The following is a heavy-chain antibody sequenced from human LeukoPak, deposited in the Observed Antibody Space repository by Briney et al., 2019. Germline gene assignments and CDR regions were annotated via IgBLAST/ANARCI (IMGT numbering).Heavy chain of an antibody. D-gene: IGHD6-19*01. J-gene: IGHJ4*02. CDR2: FTGGEGIT. Sequence: GGSLRLSCAASGFTFSTYAMSWVRQAPGKGLGWVSTFTGGEGITHYADSVKGRFTISRDNSKNTLYLQMNCLRVEDTAVYYCAKDMGRGWCYFDYWGQGTLVTVSS. CDR3: AKDMGRGWCYFDY. V-gene: IGHV3-23*01. CDR1: GFTFSTYA.